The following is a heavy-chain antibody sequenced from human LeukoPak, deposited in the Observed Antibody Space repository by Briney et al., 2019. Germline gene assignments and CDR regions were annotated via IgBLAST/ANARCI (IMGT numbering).Heavy chain of an antibody. Sequence: GGSLRLSCAASGFTFSSYGMHWVRQAPGEGLEWVAVISYDGSNKYYADSVKGRFTISRDNAKNSLYLQMNSLRAEDTALYYCAKSRAFGYSYGFDYWGQGTLVTVSS. CDR2: ISYDGSNK. V-gene: IGHV3-30*18. CDR3: AKSRAFGYSYGFDY. D-gene: IGHD5-18*01. CDR1: GFTFSSYG. J-gene: IGHJ4*02.